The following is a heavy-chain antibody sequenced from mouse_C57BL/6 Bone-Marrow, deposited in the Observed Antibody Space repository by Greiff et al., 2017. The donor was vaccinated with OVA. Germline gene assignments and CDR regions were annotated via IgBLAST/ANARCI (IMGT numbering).Heavy chain of an antibody. CDR3: TPRGFAY. CDR1: GFNFKDAY. Sequence: EVQLQQSGAELVRPGASVKLSCTASGFNFKDAYMHWVKQRPEQGLEWIGWIDPETGDTEYASKFKGKATITADTSSNTAYMHLSSLTAEDTAVYYCTPRGFAYWGQGTLVTVSA. V-gene: IGHV14-4*01. CDR2: IDPETGDT. J-gene: IGHJ3*01.